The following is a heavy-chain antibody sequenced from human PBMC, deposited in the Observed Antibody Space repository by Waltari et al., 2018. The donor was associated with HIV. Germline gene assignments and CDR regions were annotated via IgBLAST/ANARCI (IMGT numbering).Heavy chain of an antibody. CDR2: IKQDGSEK. CDR1: GFTFSSYW. V-gene: IGHV3-7*01. Sequence: EVQVMESGGALAQPGGALRLSCAASGFTFSSYWMSWERQAPGKGPEWVANIKQDGSEKDYVDSVKGRWTTSGASARNRLYLQMSRLRAEDAAVYYCAGEWVRLLPDCWSQGTRVTVSS. CDR3: AGEWVRLLPDC. J-gene: IGHJ4*02. D-gene: IGHD5-12*01.